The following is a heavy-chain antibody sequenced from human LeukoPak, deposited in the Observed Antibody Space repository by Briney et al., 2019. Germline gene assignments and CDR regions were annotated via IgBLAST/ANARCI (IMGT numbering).Heavy chain of an antibody. CDR1: GFTFSSYA. D-gene: IGHD3-9*01. V-gene: IGHV3-23*01. CDR3: AIDLAHPSLLPYFDWLLYFDY. J-gene: IGHJ4*02. Sequence: PGGSLRLSCAASGFTFSSYAMSWVRQAPGKGLEWVSAISGSGGSTYYAHSVKGRFTISGDNSKNTLYLQMNSLRAEDTAVYYCAIDLAHPSLLPYFDWLLYFDYWGQGTLVTVSS. CDR2: ISGSGGST.